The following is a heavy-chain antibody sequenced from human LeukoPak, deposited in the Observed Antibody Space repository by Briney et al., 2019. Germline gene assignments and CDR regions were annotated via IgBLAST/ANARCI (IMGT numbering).Heavy chain of an antibody. CDR1: GFTFNSYG. CDR2: IWYDGSNK. Sequence: GGSLRLSCAASGFTFNSYGMHWVRQAPGKGLEWVAVIWYDGSNKYYADSVKGRFTISRDNSKHTLYLQMNSLRAEDTAVYQCATVKLGSSWSILDYWGQGTLVTVSS. D-gene: IGHD6-13*01. CDR3: ATVKLGSSWSILDY. J-gene: IGHJ4*02. V-gene: IGHV3-33*01.